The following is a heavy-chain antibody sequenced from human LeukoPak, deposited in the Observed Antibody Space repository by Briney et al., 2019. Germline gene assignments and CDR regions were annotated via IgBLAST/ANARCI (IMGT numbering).Heavy chain of an antibody. J-gene: IGHJ4*02. Sequence: PAASVKVSCKASGYTFTSYAMHWVRQAPGQRLEWMGWINAYNGDTEYSQKLQGRVTITKDTSASTAYMDLSTLRSEDTAVYYCARGSSSDWPLEYWGRGILVTVSS. CDR2: INAYNGDT. D-gene: IGHD6-19*01. CDR1: GYTFTSYA. V-gene: IGHV1-3*01. CDR3: ARGSSSDWPLEY.